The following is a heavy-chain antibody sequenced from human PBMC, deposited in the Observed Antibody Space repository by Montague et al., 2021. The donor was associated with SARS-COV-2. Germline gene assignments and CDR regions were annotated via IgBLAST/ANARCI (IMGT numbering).Heavy chain of an antibody. Sequence: TLSLTCTVSGGSVSSGSYYWSWIRQPPGKRLEWIGYINYSGSTNYNPSLKSRVTIPVDMSRNQFSLKLRSVTAADTAIYYCARPGRAPFHYAMDVWGQGTTVTVSS. CDR3: ARPGRAPFHYAMDV. D-gene: IGHD2/OR15-2a*01. V-gene: IGHV4-61*01. J-gene: IGHJ6*02. CDR1: GGSVSSGSYY. CDR2: INYSGST.